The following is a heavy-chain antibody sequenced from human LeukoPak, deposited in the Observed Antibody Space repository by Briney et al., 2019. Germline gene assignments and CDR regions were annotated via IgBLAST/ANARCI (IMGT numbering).Heavy chain of an antibody. CDR3: AITYYYDSSGRRSFDY. CDR2: IYPGDSDT. J-gene: IGHJ4*02. Sequence: GESLKISCXGSGYSFTSYWIGWVRQMPGKGLEWMRIIYPGDSDTRYSPSFQGQVTISADKSISTAYLQWSSLTASDTAMYYCAITYYYDSSGRRSFDYWGQGTLVTVSS. V-gene: IGHV5-51*01. D-gene: IGHD3-22*01. CDR1: GYSFTSYW.